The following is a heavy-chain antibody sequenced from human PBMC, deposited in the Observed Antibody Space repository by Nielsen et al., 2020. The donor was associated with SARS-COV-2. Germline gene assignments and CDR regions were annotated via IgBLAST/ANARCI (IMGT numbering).Heavy chain of an antibody. Sequence: GGSLRLSCAASGFIFEDYGMHWVRQAPGKGPEWVAGVSWNSNSIGYADSVKGRFTISRDNAKSSLSLQMNSLRAEDTAIYYCARGMVATGWYNWFDPWGQGTLVTVSS. CDR1: GFIFEDYG. V-gene: IGHV3-9*01. J-gene: IGHJ5*02. CDR2: VSWNSNSI. D-gene: IGHD5-12*01. CDR3: ARGMVATGWYNWFDP.